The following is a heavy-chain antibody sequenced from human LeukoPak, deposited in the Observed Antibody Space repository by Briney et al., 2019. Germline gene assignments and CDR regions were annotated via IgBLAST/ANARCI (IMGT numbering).Heavy chain of an antibody. V-gene: IGHV3-23*01. CDR1: GFTFSSYA. CDR3: AKGSYYDSSGSFYFDY. J-gene: IGHJ4*02. CDR2: ISGSGDNT. D-gene: IGHD3-22*01. Sequence: PGGSLRLSCAASGFTFSSYAMSWVRQAPGKGLEWVSGISGSGDNTYYADSVKGRFIISRDNSENTLYVQVNSLGTEDTAAYYCAKGSYYDSSGSFYFDYWGQGTLVTVSS.